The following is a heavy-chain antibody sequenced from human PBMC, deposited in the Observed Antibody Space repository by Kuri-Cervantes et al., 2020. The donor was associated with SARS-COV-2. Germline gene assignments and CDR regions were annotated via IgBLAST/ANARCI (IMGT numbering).Heavy chain of an antibody. D-gene: IGHD3-3*01. CDR3: ARAQRDFWRASVDY. J-gene: IGHJ4*02. Sequence: SETLSLTCIVSGDSMDSVYYYWSWIRQPPGKGLEWIGYTLYSGSPYYNPSLKSRLSISVDTSKKQFSLNLGSVTVAATAVYYCARAQRDFWRASVDYWGQGLLVTVSS. CDR1: GDSMDSVYYY. CDR2: TLYSGSP. V-gene: IGHV4-30-4*01.